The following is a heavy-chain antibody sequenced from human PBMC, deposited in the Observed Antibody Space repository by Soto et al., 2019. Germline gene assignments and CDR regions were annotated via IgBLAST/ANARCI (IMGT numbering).Heavy chain of an antibody. V-gene: IGHV4-31*03. CDR3: ASAEPQYDAFDI. J-gene: IGHJ3*02. Sequence: PSETLSLTCTVSGGSISSGGYYWSWIRQHPGKGLEWIGYIYYSGSTYYNPSLKSRVTISVDTSKNQFSLKLSSVTAADTAVYYCASAEPQYDAFDIWGQGTMVTVSS. D-gene: IGHD1-26*01. CDR1: GGSISSGGYY. CDR2: IYYSGST.